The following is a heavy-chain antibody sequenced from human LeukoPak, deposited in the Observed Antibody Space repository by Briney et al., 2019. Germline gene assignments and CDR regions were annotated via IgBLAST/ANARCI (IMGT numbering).Heavy chain of an antibody. J-gene: IGHJ4*02. D-gene: IGHD6-13*01. CDR1: GFTFSSYA. CDR2: ISGSGDST. CDR3: AKDPKTAAEMVYFDC. V-gene: IGHV3-23*01. Sequence: PGGSLRLSCAASGFTFSSYALSWVRQAPGKGPEWVSVISGSGDSTYYADSVKGRFTISRDNSRNTLYLQMNSLRAEDTAVYYCAKDPKTAAEMVYFDCWGQGTLVTVSS.